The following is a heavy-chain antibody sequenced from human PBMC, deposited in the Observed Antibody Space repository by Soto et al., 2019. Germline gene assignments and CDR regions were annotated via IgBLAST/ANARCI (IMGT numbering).Heavy chain of an antibody. J-gene: IGHJ6*02. V-gene: IGHV4-59*01. CDR3: ARDISPGIAAASWFGEDFGMDV. D-gene: IGHD6-13*01. CDR1: GGSISSYY. CDR2: IYYSGST. Sequence: SETLSLTCTVSGGSISSYYWSWIRQPPGKGLEWIGYIYYSGSTNYNPSLKSRVTISVDTSKNQFSLKLSSVTAADTAVYYCARDISPGIAAASWFGEDFGMDVWGQGTTVTVS.